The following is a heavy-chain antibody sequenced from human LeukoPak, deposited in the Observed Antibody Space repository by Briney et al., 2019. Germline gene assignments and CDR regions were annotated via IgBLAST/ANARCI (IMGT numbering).Heavy chain of an antibody. V-gene: IGHV3-7*05. D-gene: IGHD6-6*01. CDR3: ARGLSSPGLDH. Sequence: GGSLRLSCAASGFTFSSYWMNWVRQAPGKGLEWVASIKEDGSEKYYVDSVKGRFTISRDNAKNSLYLQMNSLRAEDTAVYCCARGLSSPGLDHWGQGTLVTVSS. J-gene: IGHJ4*02. CDR2: IKEDGSEK. CDR1: GFTFSSYW.